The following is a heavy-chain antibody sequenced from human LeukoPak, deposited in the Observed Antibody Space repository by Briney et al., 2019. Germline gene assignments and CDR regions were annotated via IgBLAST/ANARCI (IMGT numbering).Heavy chain of an antibody. CDR1: GYTFTSYA. CDR2: INTNTGNP. J-gene: IGHJ6*02. D-gene: IGHD6-13*01. Sequence: APVKVSCKASGYTFTSYAMNWVRQAPGQGLEWMGWINTNTGNPTYAQGFTGRFVFSLDTSVSTAYLQISSLKAEDTAVYYCARDPGSSWYGSYYYYYYGMDVWGQGTTVTVSS. V-gene: IGHV7-4-1*02. CDR3: ARDPGSSWYGSYYYYYYGMDV.